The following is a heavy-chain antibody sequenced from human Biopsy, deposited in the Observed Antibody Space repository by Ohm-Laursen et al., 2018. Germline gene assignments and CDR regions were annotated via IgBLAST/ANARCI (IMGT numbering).Heavy chain of an antibody. CDR3: ARGNGPSA. CDR2: IREHGNEE. Sequence: SLRLSCAASGITLNSDCMSWVRQALGKGLEWVAIIREHGNEEFYVDSVKGRFTISGDNARNSVYLQMNSLRAEDTAIYYCARGNGPSAWGQGTLVTVSS. CDR1: GITLNSDC. V-gene: IGHV3-7*04. J-gene: IGHJ5*02. D-gene: IGHD4-11*01.